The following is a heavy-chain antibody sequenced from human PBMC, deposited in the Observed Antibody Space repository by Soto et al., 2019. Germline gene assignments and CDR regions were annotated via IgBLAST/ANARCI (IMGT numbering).Heavy chain of an antibody. Sequence: EVQVVESGGGLVQPGGSMSLSRAGSGFTFGSDWMTWVHQAPGKGLEWVANIKADGSEIYYVDSVKGRFTICRDNAKKSVFLQMNSLRAEDTAFYYSARDTYGDNGQDLDYWGQGTLVTVSS. V-gene: IGHV3-7*01. CDR3: ARDTYGDNGQDLDY. J-gene: IGHJ4*02. D-gene: IGHD4-17*01. CDR2: IKADGSEI. CDR1: GFTFGSDW.